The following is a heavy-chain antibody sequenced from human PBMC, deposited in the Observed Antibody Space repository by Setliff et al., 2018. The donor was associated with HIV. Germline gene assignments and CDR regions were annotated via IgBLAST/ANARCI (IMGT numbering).Heavy chain of an antibody. CDR2: AYYDGST. Sequence: SETLSLTCTVSGGFLNGYFWTWIRQPPGKKLEWIGRAYYDGSTHYNPSLNSRAIISVDTSKNQCYLKVNSVTPADTAVYFCVRADNDGRFHQYMDVWGKGTTVTVSS. CDR1: GGFLNGYF. J-gene: IGHJ6*03. D-gene: IGHD1-1*01. V-gene: IGHV4-59*01. CDR3: VRADNDGRFHQYMDV.